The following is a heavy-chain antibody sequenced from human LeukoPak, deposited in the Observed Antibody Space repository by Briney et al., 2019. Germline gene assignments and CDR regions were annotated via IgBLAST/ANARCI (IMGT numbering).Heavy chain of an antibody. D-gene: IGHD2-2*01. CDR2: ISPNSGGT. CDR3: ARDMEGLVVVPAAIDY. J-gene: IGHJ4*02. V-gene: IGHV1-2*02. CDR1: GYTFTGYY. Sequence: GASVKVSCKASGYTFTGYYMHWVRQAPGQGLEWMGWISPNSGGTNYAQKFQGRVTMTRDTSISTAYMELSRLRSDDTAVYYCARDMEGLVVVPAAIDYWGQGTLVTVSS.